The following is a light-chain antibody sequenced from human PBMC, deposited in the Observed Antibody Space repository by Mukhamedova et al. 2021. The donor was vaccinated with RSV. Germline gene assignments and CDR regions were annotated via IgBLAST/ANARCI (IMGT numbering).Light chain of an antibody. CDR1: QSILYSPNNKNY. V-gene: IGKV4-1*01. Sequence: QSILYSPNNKNYLAWYQQKLGQPPKLLIYWASTRESGVPDRLSGSASGTDFTLTISSLQAEDVAVYYCQQYYSTPYTFGQGTK. CDR2: WAS. J-gene: IGKJ2*01. CDR3: QQYYSTPYT.